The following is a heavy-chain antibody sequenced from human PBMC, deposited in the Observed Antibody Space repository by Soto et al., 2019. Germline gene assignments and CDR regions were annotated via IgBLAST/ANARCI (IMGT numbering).Heavy chain of an antibody. CDR2: ISGSGGST. CDR3: AKDYGDYPGAFDY. J-gene: IGHJ4*02. D-gene: IGHD4-17*01. V-gene: IGHV3-23*01. CDR1: GFTFSNHA. Sequence: PGGSLRLSCAASGFTFSNHAMSWVRQAPGKGLEWVSAISGSGGSTYYADSVKGRFTISRDNSKNTLYLQMNSLRAEDTAVYYCAKDYGDYPGAFDYWGQGTLVTVSS.